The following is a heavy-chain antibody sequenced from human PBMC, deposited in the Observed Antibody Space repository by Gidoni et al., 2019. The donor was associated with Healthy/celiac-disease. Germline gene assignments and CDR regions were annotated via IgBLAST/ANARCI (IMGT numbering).Heavy chain of an antibody. V-gene: IGHV4-59*01. CDR3: ARGVGARWFDP. CDR1: GGSISSYY. J-gene: IGHJ5*02. Sequence: QVQLQESGPGLVKPSETLSLTCTVSGGSISSYYWSWIRPPPGKGLEWIGYIYYSGSTNYNPSRKSRVTISVETSKNQFSLKLSSVTAADTAVYYCARGVGARWFDPWGQGTLVTVSS. CDR2: IYYSGST. D-gene: IGHD1-26*01.